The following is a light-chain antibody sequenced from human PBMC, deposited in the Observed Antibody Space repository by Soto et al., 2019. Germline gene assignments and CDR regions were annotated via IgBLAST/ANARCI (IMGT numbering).Light chain of an antibody. CDR2: AAS. CDR3: QQLNSYPLT. V-gene: IGKV1-9*01. Sequence: DIQLTQSPSFLSASVGDRVTITCRARQGISSYLAWYQQKPGKAPKLLIYAASTLQSGVPSRFSGSGSGTEFTLTISSLQPEDSATYYCQQLNSYPLTFGGGTKLEIK. J-gene: IGKJ4*01. CDR1: QGISSY.